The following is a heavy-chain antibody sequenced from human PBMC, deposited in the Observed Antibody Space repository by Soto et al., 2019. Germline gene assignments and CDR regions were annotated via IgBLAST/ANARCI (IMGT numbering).Heavy chain of an antibody. CDR3: ASSGELSLFGAFDI. Sequence: ASVKVSCKASGYTFTSYDINWVRQATGQGLEWMGWMNPNSGNTGYAQKFQGRVTMTRNTSISTAYMELSSLRSVDTVVYYCASSGELSLFGAFDIWGQGTMVTVSS. CDR2: MNPNSGNT. J-gene: IGHJ3*02. CDR1: GYTFTSYD. D-gene: IGHD3-16*02. V-gene: IGHV1-8*01.